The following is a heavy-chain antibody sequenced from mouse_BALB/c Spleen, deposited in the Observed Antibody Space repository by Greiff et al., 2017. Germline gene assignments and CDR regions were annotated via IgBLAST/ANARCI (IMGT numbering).Heavy chain of an antibody. CDR2: ISSGSSTI. Sequence: EVKLEESGGGLVQPGGSRKLSCAASGFTFSSFGMHWVRQAPEKGLEWVAYISSGSSTIYYADTVKGRFTISRDNPKNTLFLQMTSLRSEDTAMYYCARYGNYGAWFAYWGQGTLVTVSA. J-gene: IGHJ3*01. CDR1: GFTFSSFG. D-gene: IGHD2-1*01. CDR3: ARYGNYGAWFAY. V-gene: IGHV5-17*02.